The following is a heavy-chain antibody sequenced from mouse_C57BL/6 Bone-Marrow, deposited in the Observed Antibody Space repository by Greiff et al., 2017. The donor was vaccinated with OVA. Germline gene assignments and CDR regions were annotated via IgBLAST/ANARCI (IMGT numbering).Heavy chain of an antibody. V-gene: IGHV1-63*01. J-gene: IGHJ1*03. D-gene: IGHD1-3*01. Sequence: VHLVESGAELVRPGTSVKMSCKASGYTFTNYWIGWAKQRPGHGLEWIGDIYPGGGYTNYNEKFKGKATLTADKSSSTAYMQFSSLTSEDSAIYYCARGVGYWYFDVWGTGTTVTVSS. CDR2: IYPGGGYT. CDR3: ARGVGYWYFDV. CDR1: GYTFTNYW.